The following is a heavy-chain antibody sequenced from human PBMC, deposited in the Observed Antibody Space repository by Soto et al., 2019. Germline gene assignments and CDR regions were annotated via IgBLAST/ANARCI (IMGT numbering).Heavy chain of an antibody. V-gene: IGHV5-51*01. CDR2: ISPGDSDT. Sequence: PGESLKISCKGSGYSFTSNWIAWVRHMPGKGLEWMGIISPGDSDTRYSPSFQGQVTISADKSITTAYLQWSSLKASDTATYYCARLASSSIAAPFDYWGQGTLVTVSS. J-gene: IGHJ4*02. CDR3: ARLASSSIAAPFDY. CDR1: GYSFTSNW. D-gene: IGHD6-6*01.